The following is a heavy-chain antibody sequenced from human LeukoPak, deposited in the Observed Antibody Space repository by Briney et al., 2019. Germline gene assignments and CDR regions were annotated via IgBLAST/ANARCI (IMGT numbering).Heavy chain of an antibody. CDR3: ARERSYCSGATCSLDL. D-gene: IGHD2-15*01. V-gene: IGHV3-21*01. J-gene: IGHJ5*02. Sequence: GSLRLSCAASGFSLNIYDMVWVRQAPGKGLEWIASTGLSSSYIGYADSVKARLSISRDNGENSVYLQMNSLRAEDTAVYFCARERSYCSGATCSLDLWGQGTLVTVSS. CDR2: TGLSSSYI. CDR1: GFSLNIYD.